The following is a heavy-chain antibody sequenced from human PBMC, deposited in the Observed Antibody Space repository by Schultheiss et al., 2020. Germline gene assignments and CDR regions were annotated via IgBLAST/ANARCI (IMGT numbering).Heavy chain of an antibody. CDR2: INWNGGST. D-gene: IGHD2-2*02. J-gene: IGHJ5*02. CDR1: GFTFDDYG. V-gene: IGHV3-20*04. CDR3: AREVDCTSTSCYRGWFDP. Sequence: ESLQISCAASGFTFDDYGMSWVRQAPGKGLEWVSGINWNGGSTGYADSVKGRFTISRDNAKNSLYLQMNSLRAEDTAVYYCAREVDCTSTSCYRGWFDPWGQGTLVTVSS.